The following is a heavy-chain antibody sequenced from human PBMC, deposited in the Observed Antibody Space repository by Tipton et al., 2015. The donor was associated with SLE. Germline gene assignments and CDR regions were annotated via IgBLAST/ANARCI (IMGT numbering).Heavy chain of an antibody. CDR1: GGSISSSDFY. CDR2: IYYSGNT. V-gene: IGHV4-39*07. Sequence: TLSLTCTVSGGSISSSDFYWAWIRQPPGKGLEWIGSIYYSGNTYYNPSLKNRVTISVDTSKNQFSLKLSSVTAADTAVYFCARVAAATGRGNYFYYYMDVWGPGFLVTVSS. D-gene: IGHD6-13*01. CDR3: ARVAAATGRGNYFYYYMDV. J-gene: IGHJ6*03.